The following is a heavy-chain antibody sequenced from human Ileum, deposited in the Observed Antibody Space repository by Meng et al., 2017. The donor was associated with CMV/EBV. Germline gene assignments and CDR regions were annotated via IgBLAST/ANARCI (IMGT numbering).Heavy chain of an antibody. J-gene: IGHJ4*02. CDR3: ARETSGSYSIKSFDY. Sequence: SGYTFTSYGMSRVRQAPGRGLRWMRWISTYNGNTKCAQKLQGRVSMTTDTSTSTAYMELRSLRSDGTAMYYCARETSGSYSIKSFDYWGQGTLVTVSS. D-gene: IGHD1-26*01. CDR1: GYTFTSYG. CDR2: ISTYNGNT. V-gene: IGHV1-18*01.